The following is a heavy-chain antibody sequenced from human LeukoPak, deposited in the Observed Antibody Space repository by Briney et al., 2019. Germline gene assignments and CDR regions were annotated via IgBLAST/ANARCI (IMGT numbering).Heavy chain of an antibody. CDR1: GFTFSSYS. J-gene: IGHJ4*02. D-gene: IGHD1/OR15-1a*01. Sequence: PGGSLRLSCKASGFTFSSYSTNWVRQAPGKGLEWVSYISTSSRDIYYAEYVKGRFTISRDNAKNSLFLQLNGLRDDDTAVYYCATFPRDKQGFWGQGTLVTVSS. CDR2: ISTSSRDI. V-gene: IGHV3-48*02. CDR3: ATFPRDKQGF.